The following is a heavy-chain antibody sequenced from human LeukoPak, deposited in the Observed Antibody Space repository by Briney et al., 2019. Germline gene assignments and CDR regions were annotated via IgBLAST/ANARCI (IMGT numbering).Heavy chain of an antibody. CDR3: ARDHREHYYDSSGLDY. CDR1: GFIFSNYV. Sequence: GGSLRLSCAASGFIFSNYVMHWVRQAPGKGLEWVAAIWPDGSNKYYADSMKGRFTISRDNSKNTLYLQMNSLRAEDTAVYYCARDHREHYYDSSGLDYWGQGTLVTVSS. J-gene: IGHJ4*02. CDR2: IWPDGSNK. D-gene: IGHD3-22*01. V-gene: IGHV3-33*01.